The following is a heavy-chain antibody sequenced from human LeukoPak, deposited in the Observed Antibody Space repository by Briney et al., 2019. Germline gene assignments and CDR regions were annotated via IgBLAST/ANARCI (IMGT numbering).Heavy chain of an antibody. CDR3: AFHYGILTGFDYFDY. J-gene: IGHJ4*02. Sequence: PGGSLRLSCAASGFTFSSYAMSWVRQAPGKGLEWVSAISGSGGSTYYADSVKGRFTISRDNSKNTLYLQMNSLRAEDTAVYYCAFHYGILTGFDYFDYWGQGTLVTVSS. CDR2: ISGSGGST. V-gene: IGHV3-23*01. D-gene: IGHD3-9*01. CDR1: GFTFSSYA.